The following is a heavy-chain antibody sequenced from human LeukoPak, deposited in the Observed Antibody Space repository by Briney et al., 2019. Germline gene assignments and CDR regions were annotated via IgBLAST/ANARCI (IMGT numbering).Heavy chain of an antibody. CDR3: ATVGRTTMIRGVKYYFDD. D-gene: IGHD3-10*01. V-gene: IGHV4-39*07. Sequence: SETLSLTCTVSSGSISSSSNYWGWVRQPPGKGLEWIANIYYSGSTYYNPSLKSRVTISIDTSKNQFSLKLRSVTAADTAVYYCATVGRTTMIRGVKYYFDDWGQGTLVTVSS. CDR1: SGSISSSSNY. CDR2: IYYSGST. J-gene: IGHJ4*02.